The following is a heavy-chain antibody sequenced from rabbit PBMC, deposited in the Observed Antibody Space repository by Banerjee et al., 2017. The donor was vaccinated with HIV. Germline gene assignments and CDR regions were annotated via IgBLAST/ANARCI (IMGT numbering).Heavy chain of an antibody. CDR2: IYTGSSGTT. J-gene: IGHJ4*01. Sequence: QQQLVESGGGLVKPGASLTLTCTASGFSFSSSHWICWVRQAPGKGLEWIGCIYTGSSGTTSYASWAKGRFTISKASWTTVTLQMTSLTAADTATYFCARMDLGHTFDLWGPGTLVTVS. CDR3: ARMDLGHTFDL. V-gene: IGHV1S45*01. D-gene: IGHD5-1*01. CDR1: GFSFSSSHW.